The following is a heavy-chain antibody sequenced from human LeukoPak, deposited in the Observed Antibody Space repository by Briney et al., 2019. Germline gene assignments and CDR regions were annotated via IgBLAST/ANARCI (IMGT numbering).Heavy chain of an antibody. Sequence: PSETLSLTCSVSGGSISSYYWSWIRQPPGKGLEWIGYIYYSGSTNYNPSLKSRVTISVDTSKNQFSLKLSSVTAADTAVYYCARRKAYYYGSGSYSGYYYYYYMDVWGKGTTVTVSS. V-gene: IGHV4-59*12. CDR3: ARRKAYYYGSGSYSGYYYYYYMDV. CDR2: IYYSGST. CDR1: GGSISSYY. J-gene: IGHJ6*03. D-gene: IGHD3-10*01.